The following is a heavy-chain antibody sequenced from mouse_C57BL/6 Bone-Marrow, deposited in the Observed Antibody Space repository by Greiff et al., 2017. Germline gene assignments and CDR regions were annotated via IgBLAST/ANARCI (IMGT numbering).Heavy chain of an antibody. J-gene: IGHJ1*03. V-gene: IGHV2-4*01. D-gene: IGHD1-1*01. CDR1: GFSLTSYG. CDR3: AKKEGDDYGSSSLHWYFDV. Sequence: VQLQQSGPGLVQPSQSLSITCTVSGFSLTSYGVHWVRQPPGKGLEWLGVIWSGGSTDYNAAFISRLSISKDNSKSQVFFKMNSLQADDTAIYYCAKKEGDDYGSSSLHWYFDVWGTGTTVTVSS. CDR2: IWSGGST.